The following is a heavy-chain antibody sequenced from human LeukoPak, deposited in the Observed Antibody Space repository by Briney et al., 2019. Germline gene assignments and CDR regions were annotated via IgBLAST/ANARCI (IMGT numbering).Heavy chain of an antibody. CDR3: ATFFRGYGSGSYYDY. CDR2: IKPNCGGT. J-gene: IGHJ4*02. Sequence: ASVKLSCTASGYTFTGYNIYLGRQAPGQGLGLMGWIKPNCGGTNYAQKFQGRVTMTRDTSISTAYMELSRLKSDGTAVYYCATFFRGYGSGSYYDYWGQGTLVTVSS. V-gene: IGHV1-2*02. CDR1: GYTFTGYN. D-gene: IGHD3-10*01.